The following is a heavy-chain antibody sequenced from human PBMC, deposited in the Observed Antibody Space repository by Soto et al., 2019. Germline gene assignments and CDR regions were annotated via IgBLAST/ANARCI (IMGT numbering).Heavy chain of an antibody. CDR2: ISGSGGST. Sequence: GGSLRLSCAASGFAFSDPYMSWIRQAPGKGLEWISYISGSGGSTYYADSVKGRFTISRDNSKNTLYLQMNSLRAEDTAVYYCAKGIGYSSGWWYNWFDPWGQGTLVTVSS. CDR1: GFAFSDPY. CDR3: AKGIGYSSGWWYNWFDP. V-gene: IGHV3-23*01. J-gene: IGHJ5*02. D-gene: IGHD6-19*01.